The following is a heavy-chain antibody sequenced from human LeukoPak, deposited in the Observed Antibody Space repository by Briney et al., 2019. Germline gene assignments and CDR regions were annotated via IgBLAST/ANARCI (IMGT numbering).Heavy chain of an antibody. CDR1: GFTFSSYS. J-gene: IGHJ5*02. V-gene: IGHV3-21*01. Sequence: GGSLRLSCAASGFTFSSYSMNWVRQAPGKGLEWVSSISSSSSYIYYADSVKGRFTISRDNAKNSLYLQMNSLRAEDTAVYYCARESAIVVVGDDPWGQGTLVTVSS. CDR3: ARESAIVVVGDDP. D-gene: IGHD2-15*01. CDR2: ISSSSSYI.